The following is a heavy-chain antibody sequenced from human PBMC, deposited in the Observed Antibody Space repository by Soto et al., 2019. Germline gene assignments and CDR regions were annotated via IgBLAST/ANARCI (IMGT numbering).Heavy chain of an antibody. D-gene: IGHD3-22*01. CDR2: IVVGSGNT. CDR3: AAETSGSYYYYGMDV. V-gene: IGHV1-58*01. Sequence: QMQLVQSGPEVKKPGTSVKVSCKASGFTFTSSAVQWVRQARGQRLEWIGWIVVGSGNTNYAQKFQERVTITRDMSKSTAYMELSSLRSEDTAVYYCAAETSGSYYYYGMDVWGQGTTVTVSS. CDR1: GFTFTSSA. J-gene: IGHJ6*02.